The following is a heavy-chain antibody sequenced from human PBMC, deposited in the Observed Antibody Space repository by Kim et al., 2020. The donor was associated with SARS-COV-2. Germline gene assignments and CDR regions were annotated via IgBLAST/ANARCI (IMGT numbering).Heavy chain of an antibody. D-gene: IGHD6-19*01. V-gene: IGHV3-21*06. CDR1: GFTFTTYS. J-gene: IGHJ6*02. CDR3: ARDRAPRRIAVAGTDYYDGMDV. CDR2: ISSTSNYI. Sequence: GGSLRLSCAASGFTFTTYSMNWVRQAPGKGLEWVSSISSTSNYIYYADSLKGRFTISRDNAKNSLFLEMNSLRAEDTGVYYCARDRAPRRIAVAGTDYYDGMDVWGQGTTVTVSS.